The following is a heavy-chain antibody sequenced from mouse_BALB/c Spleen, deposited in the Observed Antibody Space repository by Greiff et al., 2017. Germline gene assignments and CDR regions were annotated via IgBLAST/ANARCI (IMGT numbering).Heavy chain of an antibody. J-gene: IGHJ3*01. Sequence: VKLVESGPGLVAPSQSLSITCTVSGFSLTSYDISWIRQPPGKGLEWLGVIWTGGGTNYNSAFMSRLSISKDNSKSQVFLKMNSLQTDDTAIYCCVSLWSFAYWGQGTLVTVSA. CDR2: IWTGGGT. CDR1: GFSLTSYD. D-gene: IGHD1-1*02. CDR3: VSLWSFAY. V-gene: IGHV2-9-2*01.